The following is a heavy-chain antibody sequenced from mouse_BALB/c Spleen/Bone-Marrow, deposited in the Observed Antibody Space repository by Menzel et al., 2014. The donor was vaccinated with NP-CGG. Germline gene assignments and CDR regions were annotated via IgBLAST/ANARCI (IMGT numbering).Heavy chain of an antibody. Sequence: LVKTGASVKMSCKASGNSFTGYYMHWVKQSHGQSLEWIGYISCYNGATSYNQKFKGKATFTVDTSSSTAYMQFNSLTSEDSAVDYCARKKYGSPYAMDYWGQGTSVTVSS. J-gene: IGHJ4*01. CDR1: GNSFTGYY. V-gene: IGHV1S34*01. D-gene: IGHD2-10*02. CDR2: ISCYNGAT. CDR3: ARKKYGSPYAMDY.